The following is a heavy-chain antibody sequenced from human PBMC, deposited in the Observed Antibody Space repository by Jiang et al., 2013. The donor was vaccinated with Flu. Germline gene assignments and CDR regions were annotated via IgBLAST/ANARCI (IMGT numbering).Heavy chain of an antibody. CDR2: IYPGDSDT. J-gene: IGHJ4*02. V-gene: IGHV5-51*01. CDR1: GYSFTSYW. D-gene: IGHD6-19*01. Sequence: GAEVKKPGESLKISCKGSGYSFTSYWIGWVRQMPGKGLEWMGIIYPGDSDTRYSPSFQGQVTISADKSISTAYLQWSSLKASDTAMYYCARHVVTRNPRLAVAGPPTWWGQGTLVTVSS. CDR3: ARHVVTRNPRLAVAGPPTW.